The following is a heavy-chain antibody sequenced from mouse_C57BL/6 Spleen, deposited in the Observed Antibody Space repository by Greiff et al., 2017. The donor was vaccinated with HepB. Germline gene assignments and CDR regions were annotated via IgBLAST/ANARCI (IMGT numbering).Heavy chain of an antibody. CDR2: IDPSDSYT. D-gene: IGHD1-1*01. J-gene: IGHJ2*01. CDR1: GYTFTSYW. V-gene: IGHV1-69*01. Sequence: QVQLQQPGAELVMPGASVKLSCKASGYTFTSYWMHWVKQRPGQGLEWIGEIDPSDSYTNCNQKFKGKSTLTVDKSSSTAYMQLSSLTSEDSAVYYCARSPYYYGAQGYFDYWGQGTTLTVSS. CDR3: ARSPYYYGAQGYFDY.